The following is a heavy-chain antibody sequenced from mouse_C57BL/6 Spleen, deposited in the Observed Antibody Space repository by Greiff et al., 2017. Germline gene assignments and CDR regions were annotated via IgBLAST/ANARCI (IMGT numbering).Heavy chain of an antibody. Sequence: QVQLKQSGAELVKPGASVKISCKASGYAFSSYWMNWVKQRPGKGLEWIGQIYPGDGDTNYNGKFKGKATLTADKSSSTAYMQLSSLTSEDSAVYFCARWGGIYYGNYGAWFAYWGQGTLVTVSA. D-gene: IGHD2-1*01. CDR2: IYPGDGDT. CDR1: GYAFSSYW. J-gene: IGHJ3*01. CDR3: ARWGGIYYGNYGAWFAY. V-gene: IGHV1-80*01.